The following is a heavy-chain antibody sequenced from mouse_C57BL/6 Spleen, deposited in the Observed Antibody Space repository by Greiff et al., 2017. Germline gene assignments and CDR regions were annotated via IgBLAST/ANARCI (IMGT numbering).Heavy chain of an antibody. CDR3: VRDYGSSYPFYCYAMDY. CDR2: IRSKSSNYAT. CDR1: GFTFNTYA. D-gene: IGHD1-1*01. V-gene: IGHV10-3*01. J-gene: IGHJ4*01. Sequence: EVMLVESGGGLVQPKGSLKLSCAASGFTFNTYAMHWFSQAPGKGLEWVARIRSKSSNYATYYADSVKDRFTISRDDSQSMLYLQMNNLKTEDTAMSSCVRDYGSSYPFYCYAMDYWGQGASVTVSS.